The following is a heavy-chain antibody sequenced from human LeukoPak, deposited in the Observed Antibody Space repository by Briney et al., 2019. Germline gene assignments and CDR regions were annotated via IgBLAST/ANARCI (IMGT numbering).Heavy chain of an antibody. CDR2: IYTSGST. Sequence: SETLSLTCTVSGGSISSGSYYWSWIRQPAGKGLEWIGRIYTSGSTNYNPSLKSRVTISVDTSKNQFSLKLSSMTAADTAVYYCARGALLWFGDRMEYYFDYWGQGTLLAVSS. J-gene: IGHJ4*02. V-gene: IGHV4-61*02. CDR1: GGSISSGSYY. CDR3: ARGALLWFGDRMEYYFDY. D-gene: IGHD3-10*01.